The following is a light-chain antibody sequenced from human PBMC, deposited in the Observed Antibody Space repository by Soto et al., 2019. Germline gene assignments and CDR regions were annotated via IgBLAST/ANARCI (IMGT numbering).Light chain of an antibody. CDR1: RGIYTH. CDR2: AAS. J-gene: IGKJ1*01. Sequence: DIQMTQSPYSLSASVGDRVTITCRARRGIYTHLAWYQQKPGNAPKLLIYAASTLQSGVPSRFSASGSGTDFILTISALQSEDVGTYFCQTYDKAPWTFGPGTRV. V-gene: IGKV1-27*01. CDR3: QTYDKAPWT.